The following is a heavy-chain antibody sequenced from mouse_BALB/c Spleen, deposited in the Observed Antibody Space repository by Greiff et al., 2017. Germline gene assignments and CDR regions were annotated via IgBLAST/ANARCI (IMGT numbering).Heavy chain of an antibody. CDR2: IDPSDSYT. Sequence: VQLQQSGAELVKPGASVKMSCKASGYTFTSYWMHWVKQRPGQGLEWIGVIDPSDSYTSYNQKFKGKATLTVDTSSSTAYMQLSSLTSEDSAVYYCTRWGSSSYYYAMDYWGQGTSVTVSS. CDR1: GYTFTSYW. CDR3: TRWGSSSYYYAMDY. J-gene: IGHJ4*01. D-gene: IGHD1-1*01. V-gene: IGHV1S127*01.